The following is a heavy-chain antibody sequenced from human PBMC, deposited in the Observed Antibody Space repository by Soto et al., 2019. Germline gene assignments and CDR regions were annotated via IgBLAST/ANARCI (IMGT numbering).Heavy chain of an antibody. CDR2: FSYGGGT. D-gene: IGHD3-10*01. CDR1: GGSISSYY. J-gene: IGHJ5*02. CDR3: ARDPGSGSYYGWFDP. V-gene: IGHV4-59*01. Sequence: SETLCLTCTVSGGSISSYYWSRIRQHPGKGLEWIGYFSYGGGTNNSPSLKSRVTISVDTSKNQFSLKLSSVTAADTAVYYCARDPGSGSYYGWFDPWGQGTLVTVSS.